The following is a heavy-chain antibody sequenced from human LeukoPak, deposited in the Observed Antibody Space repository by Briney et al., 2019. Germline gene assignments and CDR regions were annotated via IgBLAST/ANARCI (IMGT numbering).Heavy chain of an antibody. D-gene: IGHD1-26*01. CDR2: ITASGTAM. CDR3: ASSGSYRFDY. Sequence: GGSLRLSCAASGFTFSSYSMNWVRQAPGKGLEWVSHITASGTAMFYADSVKGRFTISRDNAKNSLYLQMNSLRDEGTAVYYCASSGSYRFDYWGQGTLVTVSS. J-gene: IGHJ4*02. CDR1: GFTFSSYS. V-gene: IGHV3-48*02.